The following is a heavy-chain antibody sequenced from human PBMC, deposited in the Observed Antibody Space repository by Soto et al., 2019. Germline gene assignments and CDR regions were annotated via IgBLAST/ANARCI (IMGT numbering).Heavy chain of an antibody. D-gene: IGHD3-3*01. CDR1: GGSVSSGTYY. Sequence: QAHLQESGPGLVKPSETLSLTCTVSGGSVSSGTYYWSWIRQSPGKGLESIGFIYDSGRTNYNNSLNGRVTITLVTSKNQFSLKLTSVTAADTAVYYCARAPTFVGSGYDEWGLGTRVTVSS. J-gene: IGHJ4*02. CDR2: IYDSGRT. CDR3: ARAPTFVGSGYDE. V-gene: IGHV4-61*01.